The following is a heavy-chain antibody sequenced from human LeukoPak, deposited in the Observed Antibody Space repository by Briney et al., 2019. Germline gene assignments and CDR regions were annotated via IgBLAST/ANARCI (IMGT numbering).Heavy chain of an antibody. D-gene: IGHD4-17*01. CDR3: ARVPLPTTVTTDLGAIDAFDI. J-gene: IGHJ3*02. Sequence: EASVKVSCKASGYTFTSYGISWVRQAPGQGLEWMGWINPNSGGTNYAQKFQGRVTMTRDTSISTAYMELSRLRSDDTAVYYCARVPLPTTVTTDLGAIDAFDIWGQGTMVTVSS. CDR1: GYTFTSYG. V-gene: IGHV1-2*02. CDR2: INPNSGGT.